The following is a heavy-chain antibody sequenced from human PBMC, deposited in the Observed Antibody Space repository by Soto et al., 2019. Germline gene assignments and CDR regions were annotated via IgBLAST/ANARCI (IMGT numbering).Heavy chain of an antibody. Sequence: SETLSLTCTVSGGSISSSSYYWGWIRQPPGKGLEWIGSIYYSGSTYYNPSLKSRVTISVDTSKNQFSLKLSSVTAADTAVYYCARQVVAVAGTNWFDPWGQGTLVTVSS. CDR3: ARQVVAVAGTNWFDP. D-gene: IGHD6-19*01. CDR1: GGSISSSSYY. V-gene: IGHV4-39*01. CDR2: IYYSGST. J-gene: IGHJ5*02.